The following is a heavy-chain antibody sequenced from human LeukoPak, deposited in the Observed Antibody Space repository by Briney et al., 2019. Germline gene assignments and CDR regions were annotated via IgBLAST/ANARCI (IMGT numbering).Heavy chain of an antibody. D-gene: IGHD3-10*01. CDR2: INTNTGNP. V-gene: IGHV7-4-1*02. CDR3: ARKNSDYYGSGVHVRGAFDI. CDR1: GYTFTSYA. Sequence: GASVKVSCKASGYTFTSYAMNWVRQAPGQGLEWMGWINTNTGNPTYAQGFTGRFVFSLDTSVSTAYLQISSLKAEDTAVYYCARKNSDYYGSGVHVRGAFDIWGQGTMVTVSS. J-gene: IGHJ3*02.